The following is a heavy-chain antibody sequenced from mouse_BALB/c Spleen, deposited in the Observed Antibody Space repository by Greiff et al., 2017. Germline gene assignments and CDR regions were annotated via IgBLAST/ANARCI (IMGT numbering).Heavy chain of an antibody. CDR2: IRLKSNNYAT. J-gene: IGHJ4*01. CDR3: TRQGLITTVVATDYYAMDY. Sequence: EVQLVESGGGLVQPGGSMKLSCVASGFTFSNYWMNWVRQSPEKGLEWVAEIRLKSNNYATHYAESVKGRFTISRDDSKSSVYLQMNNLRAEDTGIYYCTRQGLITTVVATDYYAMDYWGQGTSVTVSS. D-gene: IGHD1-1*01. CDR1: GFTFSNYW. V-gene: IGHV6-6*02.